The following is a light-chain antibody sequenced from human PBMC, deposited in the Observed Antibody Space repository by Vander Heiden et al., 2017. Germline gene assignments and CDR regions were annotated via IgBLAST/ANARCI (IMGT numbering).Light chain of an antibody. J-gene: IGKJ1*01. CDR1: QSFSSY. Sequence: EIVLTQSPATLSLSPGERATLPCRASQSFSSYLAWYQQKPGQAPRLLIYDASNRATGIPGRCSGSWSGTDITLTISSLDPEDFAVYYCQQRSNWLWTFGQGTKVEIK. CDR3: QQRSNWLWT. V-gene: IGKV3-11*01. CDR2: DAS.